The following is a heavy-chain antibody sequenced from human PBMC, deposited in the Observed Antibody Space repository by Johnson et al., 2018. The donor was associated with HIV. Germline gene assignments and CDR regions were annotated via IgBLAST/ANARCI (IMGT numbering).Heavy chain of an antibody. D-gene: IGHD1-26*01. V-gene: IGHV3-20*04. CDR2: IDWNGGSS. CDR3: ARAVGAGGI. J-gene: IGHJ3*02. CDR1: GFTFDDYG. Sequence: VQLVESGGGVVRPGGSLRLSCAASGFTFDDYGMTWVRQAPGKGLEWVSGIDWNGGSSGYADSVRGRFTISRDNSKNTLFLQMNSLRAEDTAVYYCARAVGAGGIWGQGTMVTVSS.